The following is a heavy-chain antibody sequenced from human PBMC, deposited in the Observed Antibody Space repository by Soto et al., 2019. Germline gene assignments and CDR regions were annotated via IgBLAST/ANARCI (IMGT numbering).Heavy chain of an antibody. CDR3: ARGPSGYSGYDYGSFYYYYYYMDV. Sequence: ASVKVSCKASGYTFTSYDINWVRQATGQGLEWMGWMNPNSGNTGYAQKFQGRVTMTRNTSISTAYMELSSLRSEDTAVYYCARGPSGYSGYDYGSFYYYYYYMDVWGKGTTVTVSS. CDR2: MNPNSGNT. CDR1: GYTFTSYD. J-gene: IGHJ6*03. V-gene: IGHV1-8*01. D-gene: IGHD5-12*01.